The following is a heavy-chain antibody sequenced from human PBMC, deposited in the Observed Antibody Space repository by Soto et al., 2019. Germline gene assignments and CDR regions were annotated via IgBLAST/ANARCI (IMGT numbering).Heavy chain of an antibody. CDR3: ARERGILLWFGELNWFDP. CDR2: INHSGST. V-gene: IGHV4-34*01. D-gene: IGHD3-10*01. Sequence: QVQLQQWGAGLLKPSETLSLTCAVYGGSFSGYYWSWIRQPPGKGLEWIGEINHSGSTNYNPSLQSRVTISVDTSKNQFSLKLSSVTAADTAVYYCARERGILLWFGELNWFDPWGQGTLVTVSS. CDR1: GGSFSGYY. J-gene: IGHJ5*02.